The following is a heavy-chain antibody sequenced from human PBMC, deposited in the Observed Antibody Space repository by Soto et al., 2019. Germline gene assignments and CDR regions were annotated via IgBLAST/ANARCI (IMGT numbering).Heavy chain of an antibody. D-gene: IGHD1-1*01. CDR1: GFTFSKNA. CDR2: ISYDGSNK. Sequence: PGGPLRLSCAASGFTFSKNAMDWVRQAPGKGLEWVAVISYDGSNKYIAESVKGRFTISRDNSKNTLFLQMNSLRAEDTAVYYCARGTTTSAFSAMDVWGQGTTVTVSS. V-gene: IGHV3-30-3*01. CDR3: ARGTTTSAFSAMDV. J-gene: IGHJ6*02.